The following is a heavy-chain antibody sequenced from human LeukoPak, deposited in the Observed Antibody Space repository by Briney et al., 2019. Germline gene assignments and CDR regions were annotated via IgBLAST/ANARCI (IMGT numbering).Heavy chain of an antibody. J-gene: IGHJ4*02. CDR3: ARGRKGYCGGDCHYFDY. CDR2: FNHSGST. V-gene: IGHV4-34*01. Sequence: SETLSLTCAVYGGSFSVYYWSWIRQPPGKGLEWIGEFNHSGSTNFNPSRKSRVTISVDTSKNQFSLKLSAVTAADTAVYYCARGRKGYCGGDCHYFDYWGQGTLVTVSS. D-gene: IGHD2-21*01. CDR1: GGSFSVYY.